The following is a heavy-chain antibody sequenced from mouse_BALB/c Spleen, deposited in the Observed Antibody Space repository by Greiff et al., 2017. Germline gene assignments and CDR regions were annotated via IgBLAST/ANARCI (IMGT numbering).Heavy chain of an antibody. CDR3: APITTVESDYYAMDY. V-gene: IGHV14-3*02. D-gene: IGHD1-1*01. Sequence: EVQLQQSGAELVKPGASVKLSCTASGFNIKDTYMHWVKQRPEQGLEWIGRIDPANGNTKYDPKLQGKATITADTSSNTAYLQLSSLTSEDTAVYYCAPITTVESDYYAMDYWGQGTSVTVSS. CDR2: IDPANGNT. J-gene: IGHJ4*01. CDR1: GFNIKDTY.